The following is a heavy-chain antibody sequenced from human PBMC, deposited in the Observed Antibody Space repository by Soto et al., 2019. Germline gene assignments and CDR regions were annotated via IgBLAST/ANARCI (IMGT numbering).Heavy chain of an antibody. J-gene: IGHJ5*02. V-gene: IGHV1-2*04. CDR1: GYTFTGYY. Sequence: ASVKVSCKASGYTFTGYYMHWVRQAPGQGLEWMGWINPNSGGTNYAQKFQGWVTMTRDTSISTAYMELSRLRSDDTAVYYCARYDVGVGVSSDPWGQGTLVTV. D-gene: IGHD2-15*01. CDR2: INPNSGGT. CDR3: ARYDVGVGVSSDP.